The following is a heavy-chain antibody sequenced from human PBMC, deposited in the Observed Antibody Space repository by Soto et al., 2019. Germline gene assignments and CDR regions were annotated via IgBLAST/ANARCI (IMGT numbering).Heavy chain of an antibody. CDR2: IWYDGSNK. V-gene: IGHV3-33*01. Sequence: QVQLVESGGGVVQPGRSLRLSCAASGFTFSSYGMHWVRQAPGKGLEWVAVIWYDGSNKYYADSVKGRFTISRDNSKNTLYLQMTRLRAEDTAVYYCAREGTVTTYFDYWGQGTLVTVSS. D-gene: IGHD4-17*01. CDR1: GFTFSSYG. J-gene: IGHJ4*02. CDR3: AREGTVTTYFDY.